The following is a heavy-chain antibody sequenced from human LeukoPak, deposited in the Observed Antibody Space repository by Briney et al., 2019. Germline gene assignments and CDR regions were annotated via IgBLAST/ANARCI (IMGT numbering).Heavy chain of an antibody. V-gene: IGHV3-20*01. CDR2: INWNGGST. D-gene: IGHD3-16*02. J-gene: IGHJ4*01. CDR1: GFTFDDYG. CDR3: ARGDYDYVWGSYPFRD. Sequence: GGSLRLSCAASGFTFDDYGMSWVRQAPGKGLEWVSGINWNGGSTGYADSVKGRFTISRDNAKNSLYLQMNSLRAEDTALYHCARGDYDYVWGSYPFRDWGQGTLVTVPS.